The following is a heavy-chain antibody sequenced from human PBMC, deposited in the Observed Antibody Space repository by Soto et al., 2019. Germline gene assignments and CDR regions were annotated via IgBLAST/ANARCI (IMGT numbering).Heavy chain of an antibody. J-gene: IGHJ3*01. D-gene: IGHD2-2*01. CDR1: GFTLSSHW. CDR3: AREAGYCSRTSCYRRAVDL. Sequence: EVQLVESGGDLVQPGGSLRLSCAASGFTLSSHWLHWVRQVPGKGLVWVARVNIDGGTTSYADAVKGRFTISRDNAKNTGFWQMDGLSTEDTSTYYCAREAGYCSRTSCYRRAVDLWGQGTMGTVSP. V-gene: IGHV3-74*01. CDR2: VNIDGGTT.